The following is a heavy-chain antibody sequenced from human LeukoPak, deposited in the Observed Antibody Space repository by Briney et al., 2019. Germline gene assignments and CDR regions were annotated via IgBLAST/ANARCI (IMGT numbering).Heavy chain of an antibody. V-gene: IGHV1-2*02. CDR2: INPKNGDT. CDR3: VRSSGFSRFDS. CDR1: GYTFIDYY. Sequence: ASVKVSCKTSGYTFIDYYIHWVRQAPGQGLEWMGWINPKNGDTRCSQKFQGRVTMTRDRSISTAYMEVTGLESDDTAVYYCVRSSGFSRFDSWGQGALVTVSS. J-gene: IGHJ4*02. D-gene: IGHD6-19*01.